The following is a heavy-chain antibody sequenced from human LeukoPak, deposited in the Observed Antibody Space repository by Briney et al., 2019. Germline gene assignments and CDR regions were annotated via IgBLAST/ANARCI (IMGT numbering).Heavy chain of an antibody. CDR1: GFTLSSYS. Sequence: PGGSLRLSCAASGFTLSSYSMNWVRQAPGKGLEWVSSISSSSSYIYYADSVKGRFTISRDNAKNSLYLQMNSLRAEDTAVYYCARDDAVGATTYWYFDLWGRGTLVTVSS. D-gene: IGHD1-26*01. CDR2: ISSSSSYI. CDR3: ARDDAVGATTYWYFDL. V-gene: IGHV3-21*01. J-gene: IGHJ2*01.